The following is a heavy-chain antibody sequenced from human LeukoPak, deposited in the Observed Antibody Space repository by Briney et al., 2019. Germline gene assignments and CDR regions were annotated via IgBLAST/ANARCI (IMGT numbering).Heavy chain of an antibody. D-gene: IGHD1-7*01. CDR2: INWNGGST. CDR3: ARAGLYNWNYEGTTYFDF. CDR1: GFTFDGYG. Sequence: GGSLRLSRAASGFTFDGYGMTWVRQAPGKGLEWVSGINWNGGSTGYADSVKGRFTISRDDAKNSLYLQMNSLRPEDTAFYYCARAGLYNWNYEGTTYFDFWGQGTLVTVSA. J-gene: IGHJ4*02. V-gene: IGHV3-20*04.